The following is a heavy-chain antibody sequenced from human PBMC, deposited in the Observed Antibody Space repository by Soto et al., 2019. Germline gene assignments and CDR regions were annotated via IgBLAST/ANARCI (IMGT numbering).Heavy chain of an antibody. CDR3: ARDPLTLTTTQINWFDP. J-gene: IGHJ5*02. Sequence: ASVKVSCKASGYTFTSYGISWVRQAPGQGLEWTGWISAYNGNTNYAQKLQGRVTMTTDTSTSTAYMELRSLRSDDTAVYYCARDPLTLTTTQINWFDPWGQGTLVTVSS. CDR1: GYTFTSYG. V-gene: IGHV1-18*01. D-gene: IGHD4-17*01. CDR2: ISAYNGNT.